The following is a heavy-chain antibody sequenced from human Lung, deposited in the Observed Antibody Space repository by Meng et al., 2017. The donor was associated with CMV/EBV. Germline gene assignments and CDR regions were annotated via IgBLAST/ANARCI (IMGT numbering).Heavy chain of an antibody. Sequence: GSXRLXCTVSGGSISSSSYYWGWIRQPPGKGLEWIGSIYYSGSTYYNPSLKSRVTISVDTSKNQFSLKLSSVTAADPDVYYCARDRDCSSTSCYDSVFWXQGTLVTVSS. CDR2: IYYSGST. J-gene: IGHJ4*02. D-gene: IGHD2-2*01. V-gene: IGHV4-39*07. CDR3: ARDRDCSSTSCYDSVF. CDR1: GGSISSSSYY.